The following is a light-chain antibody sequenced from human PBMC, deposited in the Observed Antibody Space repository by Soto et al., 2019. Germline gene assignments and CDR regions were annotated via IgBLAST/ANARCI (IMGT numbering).Light chain of an antibody. CDR3: QQYSSYTWT. CDR1: QSISSY. CDR2: DAS. Sequence: DIQMTQSPSSLYASVVDRFTITFRASQSISSYLNWYQQKPGKAPKLLMYDASSLESGVPSRFSGSGSGTEFTLTISSLQPDDFATYYCQQYSSYTWTFGQGTKVDIK. V-gene: IGKV1-5*01. J-gene: IGKJ1*01.